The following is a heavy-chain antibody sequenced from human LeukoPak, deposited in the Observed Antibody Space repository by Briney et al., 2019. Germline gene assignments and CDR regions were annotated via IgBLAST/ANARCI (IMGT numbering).Heavy chain of an antibody. CDR1: GFTFSRSA. V-gene: IGHV3-23*01. Sequence: GGSLRLSCAASGFTFSRSAMTWVRQGPGTGMEFVASIIYSGGATYYADSVKGRFTISRDNSKNTLYLQMNSLRAEDTALYYCAKDGLYYDGSEHVYYFDSWGQGTLVTVSS. J-gene: IGHJ4*02. CDR3: AKDGLYYDGSEHVYYFDS. D-gene: IGHD3-22*01. CDR2: IIYSGGAT.